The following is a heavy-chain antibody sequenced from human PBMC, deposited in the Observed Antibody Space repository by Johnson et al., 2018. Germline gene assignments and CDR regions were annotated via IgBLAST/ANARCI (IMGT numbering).Heavy chain of an antibody. V-gene: IGHV3-7*01. CDR1: GFTFRRYW. CDR2: IEEDGSER. Sequence: VQLVESGGGLVQPGGSLRLCCVASGFTFRRYWRSWVRQAPGKGLEWVDTIEEDGSERYYVDSRKGRFTISRDAVKNPVYLQITSLSAEDTAVYYCARVNVDTDMVWSRRQNNYYYMDVWGKGTTVTVSS. J-gene: IGHJ6*03. CDR3: ARVNVDTDMVWSRRQNNYYYMDV. D-gene: IGHD5-18*01.